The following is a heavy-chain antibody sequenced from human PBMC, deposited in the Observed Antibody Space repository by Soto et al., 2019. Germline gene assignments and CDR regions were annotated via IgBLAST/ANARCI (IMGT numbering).Heavy chain of an antibody. CDR1: GYTFTSYG. Sequence: ASVKVSCKASGYTFTSYGISWVRQAPGQGLEWMGWISAYNGNTNYAQKLQGRVTMTTDTSTSTAYMELRSLRSDDTAVYYCARDQETRWQFPGTRGFMNYYYYGMDVWGQGTTVTVSS. CDR2: ISAYNGNT. CDR3: ARDQETRWQFPGTRGFMNYYYYGMDV. J-gene: IGHJ6*02. V-gene: IGHV1-18*01. D-gene: IGHD3-16*01.